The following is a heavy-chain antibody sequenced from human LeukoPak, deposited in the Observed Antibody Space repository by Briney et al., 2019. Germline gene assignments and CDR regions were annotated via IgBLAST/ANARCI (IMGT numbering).Heavy chain of an antibody. CDR2: IHHSGGT. J-gene: IGHJ4*02. Sequence: PSETLSLTCAVYGESMIGHHWTWIRQPPGKRLEWIGEIHHSGGTNSNPSLKNRLTMSIDMSKNQFSLKLKSVTAADTAGYYCARATASGSGRAYDHWAQGNLVPVSS. CDR1: GESMIGHH. CDR3: ARATASGSGRAYDH. V-gene: IGHV4-34*01. D-gene: IGHD3-10*01.